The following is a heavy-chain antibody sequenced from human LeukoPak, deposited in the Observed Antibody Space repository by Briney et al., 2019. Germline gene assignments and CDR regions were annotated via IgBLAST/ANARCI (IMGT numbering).Heavy chain of an antibody. V-gene: IGHV3-33*01. CDR3: ARVAEAYFYYMDV. Sequence: GGSLRLSCVASGFTLSSYGMHWVRQAPGKGLEWVAIFWYDRSNKNYGDSAKGRFTISSDDSRNTLNLQMDSLRAEDTGVYYCARVAEAYFYYMDVWGEGTTVTVSS. CDR1: GFTLSSYG. J-gene: IGHJ6*03. CDR2: FWYDRSNK.